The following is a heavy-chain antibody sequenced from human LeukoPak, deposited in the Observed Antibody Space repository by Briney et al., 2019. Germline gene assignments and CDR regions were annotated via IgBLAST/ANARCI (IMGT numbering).Heavy chain of an antibody. V-gene: IGHV4-59*02. Sequence: PSETLSLTCSVSGDSVSSSNWSWIRQPPGKGLERIGYVSSDGPTSYTPSLRSRLIMSVDTAKTANYLILTSVTAADTAIYYCATLDCIVEGCYNHWGRGTLVTVSS. CDR3: ATLDCIVEGCYNH. J-gene: IGHJ4*02. CDR1: GDSVSSSN. CDR2: VSSDGPT. D-gene: IGHD2-15*01.